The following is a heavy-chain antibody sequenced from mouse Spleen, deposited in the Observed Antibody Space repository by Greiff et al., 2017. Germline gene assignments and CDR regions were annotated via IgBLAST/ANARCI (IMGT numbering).Heavy chain of an antibody. CDR1: GYTFTSYW. D-gene: IGHD2-14*01. J-gene: IGHJ3*01. CDR3: TKGDYRSAWFAY. V-gene: IGHV1-5*01. CDR2: IYPGNSDT. Sequence: VQLQQSGTVLARPGASVKMSCKASGYTFTSYWMHWVKQRPGQGLEWIGAIYPGNSDTSYNQKFKGKAKLTAVTSTSTAYMELSSLTNEDSAVYYCTKGDYRSAWFAYWGQGTLVTVSA.